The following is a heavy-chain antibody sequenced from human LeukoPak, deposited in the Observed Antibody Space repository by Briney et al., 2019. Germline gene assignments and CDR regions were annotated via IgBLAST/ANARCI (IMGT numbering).Heavy chain of an antibody. CDR1: GYTFTNYD. CDR3: ARGRPTYYDFWSGYWYFDL. D-gene: IGHD3-3*01. CDR2: MNPNSGNT. Sequence: GASVKVSCKASGYTFTNYDINWVRQATGQGLEWMGWMNPNSGNTGYAQKFQGRVTITRDTSISTVYMELSSLRSEDTAVYYCARGRPTYYDFWSGYWYFDLWGRGTLVAVFS. J-gene: IGHJ2*01. V-gene: IGHV1-8*03.